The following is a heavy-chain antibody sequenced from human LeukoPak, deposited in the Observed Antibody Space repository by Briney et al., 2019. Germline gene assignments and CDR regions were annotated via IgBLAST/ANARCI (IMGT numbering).Heavy chain of an antibody. D-gene: IGHD1-14*01. J-gene: IGHJ6*02. V-gene: IGHV3-66*01. CDR2: IYSGGST. CDR1: GFTVSSNY. CDR3: ARKYRVLAGMDV. Sequence: GGSLRLSCAASGFTVSSNYVSWVRQAPGKGLEWVSVIYSGGSTYYADSVKGRFTISRDNSKNTLYLQMNSLRAEDTAVYYCARKYRVLAGMDVWGQGTTVTVSS.